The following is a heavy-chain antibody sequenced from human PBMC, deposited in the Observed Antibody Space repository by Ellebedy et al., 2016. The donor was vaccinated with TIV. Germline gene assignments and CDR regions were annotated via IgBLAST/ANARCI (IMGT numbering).Heavy chain of an antibody. D-gene: IGHD2-15*01. J-gene: IGHJ4*02. CDR2: IYSGGTT. CDR1: EFTVDNNY. V-gene: IGHV3-66*04. CDR3: MRRWS. Sequence: GESLKISCAASEFTVDNNYMAWVRQAPGKGLEWVLLIYSGGTTYYADYVKGRFTISRDSSKNTLSLQMNSLRSEDSAVYYCMRRWSWGQGTLVTVSS.